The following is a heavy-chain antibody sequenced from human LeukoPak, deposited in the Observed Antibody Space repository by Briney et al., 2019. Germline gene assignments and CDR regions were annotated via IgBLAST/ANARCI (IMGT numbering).Heavy chain of an antibody. J-gene: IGHJ6*02. CDR2: INSDES. CDR1: GFTLSSYW. Sequence: PGGSLRLSCAASGFTLSSYWMHWVRQAPGKGLVWVSRINSDESTYADSVKGRFTISRDNAKNTLYLQMNSLRAEDTAVYYCARDRLDRNYYYGLDVWGQGTTVTVSS. CDR3: ARDRLDRNYYYGLDV. D-gene: IGHD2-2*03. V-gene: IGHV3-74*01.